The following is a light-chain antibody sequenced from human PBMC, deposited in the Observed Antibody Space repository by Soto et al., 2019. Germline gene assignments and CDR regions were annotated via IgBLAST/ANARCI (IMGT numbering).Light chain of an antibody. CDR3: QPYDSSLNSRV. CDR1: SSNVGAGYD. Sequence: QSVLTQPPSVSGAPGQRVTMSCTGSSSNVGAGYDVHWYQHLPGTAPKLLIYANNNRPSGVPDRFSGSKSGTSASLAISGLQAEDEADYYCQPYDSSLNSRVFGGGTKLTVL. J-gene: IGLJ2*01. CDR2: ANN. V-gene: IGLV1-40*01.